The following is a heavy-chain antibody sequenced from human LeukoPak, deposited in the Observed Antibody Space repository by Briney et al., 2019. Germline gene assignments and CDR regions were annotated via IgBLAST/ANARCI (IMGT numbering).Heavy chain of an antibody. CDR2: IYPGDSDT. CDR1: GYSFTSYW. V-gene: IGHV5-51*01. CDR3: ARLGYCINGVCYKPLDY. J-gene: IGHJ4*02. D-gene: IGHD2-8*01. Sequence: GESLKISCKGSGYSFTSYWIGWVRQMPGKGLEWMGIIYPGDSDTRYSPSFQGQVTISADKSISTAYLQWSSLKASDTAMYYCARLGYCINGVCYKPLDYWGQGTLVTVSS.